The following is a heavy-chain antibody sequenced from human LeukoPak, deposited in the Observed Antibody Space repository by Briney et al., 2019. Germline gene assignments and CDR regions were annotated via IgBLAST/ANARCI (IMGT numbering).Heavy chain of an antibody. D-gene: IGHD5-12*01. CDR3: ARDLGGGYDLGAFDI. CDR1: GFTFSDYY. J-gene: IGHJ3*02. V-gene: IGHV3-11*01. CDR2: ISSSGSTI. Sequence: GGSLRLSCAASGFTFSDYYMSWIRQAPGKGLEWVSYISSSGSTIYYADSVKGRLTISGDNAKNSLYLQMNSLRAEDTAVYYCARDLGGGYDLGAFDIWGQGTMVTVSS.